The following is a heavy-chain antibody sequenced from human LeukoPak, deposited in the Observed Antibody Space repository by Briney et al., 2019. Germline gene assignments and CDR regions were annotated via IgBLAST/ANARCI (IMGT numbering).Heavy chain of an antibody. CDR3: ARAVERTQPSVLDY. CDR1: GFTFSSYA. J-gene: IGHJ4*02. D-gene: IGHD5-18*01. V-gene: IGHV3-30-3*01. Sequence: GGSLRLSCAASGFTFSSYAMHWVRQAPGKGLEWVAVISYDGSNKYYADSVKGRFTISRDNSKNTLYLQMNSLRAEDTAVYYCARAVERTQPSVLDYWGQGTLVTVSS. CDR2: ISYDGSNK.